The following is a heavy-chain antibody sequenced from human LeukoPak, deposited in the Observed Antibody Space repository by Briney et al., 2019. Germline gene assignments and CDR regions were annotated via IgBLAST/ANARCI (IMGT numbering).Heavy chain of an antibody. CDR1: GGSISTSSYY. D-gene: IGHD3-10*01. CDR2: IFYSGST. Sequence: SETLSLTCTVSGGSISTSSYYWGWVRQPPGKGLEWIGNIFYSGSTYYSPSLKSRVTISLDTSRNQFSLKLSSVTAADTAVYYCARHREDYYGSGSPGWFDPWGQGTLVTVSS. CDR3: ARHREDYYGSGSPGWFDP. V-gene: IGHV4-39*01. J-gene: IGHJ5*02.